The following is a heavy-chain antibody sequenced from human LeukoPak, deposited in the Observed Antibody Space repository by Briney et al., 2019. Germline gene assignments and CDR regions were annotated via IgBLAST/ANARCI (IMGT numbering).Heavy chain of an antibody. D-gene: IGHD1-7*01. CDR1: GGSINTSSHY. Sequence: SETLSLTCTVSGGSINTSSHYWGWLRQPPGKGLEWIGSIYYTGSTYFNPSLKSRVTISVDTSKNQFSLKLTSVTAADTALYYCARHRNNWDYVGHFDFWGQGTLVTVSS. V-gene: IGHV4-39*01. CDR2: IYYTGST. J-gene: IGHJ4*02. CDR3: ARHRNNWDYVGHFDF.